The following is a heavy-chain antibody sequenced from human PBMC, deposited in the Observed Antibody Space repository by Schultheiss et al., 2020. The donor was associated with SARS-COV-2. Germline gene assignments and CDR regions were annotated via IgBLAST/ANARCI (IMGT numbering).Heavy chain of an antibody. CDR3: TRPNSSGYYYV. J-gene: IGHJ4*02. D-gene: IGHD3-22*01. V-gene: IGHV3-73*01. CDR1: GFTFSGSA. Sequence: GGSLRLSCAASGFTFSGSAMHWVRQAPGKGLEWVGRIRSKANSYATAYAASVKGRFTISRDDSKNTAYLQMNSLKTEDTAVYYCTRPNSSGYYYVWGQGTLVTVSS. CDR2: IRSKANSYAT.